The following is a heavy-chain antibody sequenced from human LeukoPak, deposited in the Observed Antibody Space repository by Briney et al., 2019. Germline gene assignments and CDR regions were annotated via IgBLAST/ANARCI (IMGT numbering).Heavy chain of an antibody. CDR3: ARKGVSDLYYFDS. J-gene: IGHJ4*02. V-gene: IGHV4-59*08. CDR2: SSNSGST. CDR1: GGSISSYY. Sequence: SETLSLTCAVSGGSISSYYWTWIRQPPGKGLEWIGHSSNSGSTKYNSSLKSRVTILVDTSKNQFSLRLTSVTAADSAVYYCARKGVSDLYYFDSWGQGTLVTVSS. D-gene: IGHD3-16*01.